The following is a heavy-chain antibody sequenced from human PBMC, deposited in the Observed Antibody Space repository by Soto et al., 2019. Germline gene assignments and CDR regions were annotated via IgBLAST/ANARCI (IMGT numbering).Heavy chain of an antibody. D-gene: IGHD4-17*01. CDR1: GYTLTELS. Sequence: ASVKVSCKVSGYTLTELSMHWVRQAPGKGLEWMGGFDPEDGETIYAQKFQGRVTMTEDTSTDTAYMELSSLRSEDTAVYYCATPLYGDYGFDYWGQGTLVTVSS. J-gene: IGHJ4*02. V-gene: IGHV1-24*01. CDR3: ATPLYGDYGFDY. CDR2: FDPEDGET.